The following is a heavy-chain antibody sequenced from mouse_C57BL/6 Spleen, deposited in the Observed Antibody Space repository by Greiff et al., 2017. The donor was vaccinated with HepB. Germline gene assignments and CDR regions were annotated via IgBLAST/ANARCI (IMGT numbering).Heavy chain of an antibody. Sequence: VQLKQSGPGMVKPSQSLSLTCTVTGYSITSGYDWHWIRHFPGNKLEWMGYISYSGSTNYNPSLKSRISITHDTSKNHFFLKLNSVTTEDTATYYCASGVLAWFAYWGQGTLVTVSA. D-gene: IGHD1-1*01. CDR3: ASGVLAWFAY. CDR2: ISYSGST. V-gene: IGHV3-1*01. J-gene: IGHJ3*01. CDR1: GYSITSGYD.